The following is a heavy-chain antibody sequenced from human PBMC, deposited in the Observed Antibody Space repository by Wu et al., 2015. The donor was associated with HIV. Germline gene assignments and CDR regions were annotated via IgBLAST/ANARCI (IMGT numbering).Heavy chain of an antibody. J-gene: IGHJ4*02. Sequence: QVQLVQSGAEVKKPGAPVKVSCKASGYTFTSYYIHWVRQAPGQGLEWMGIINPSGGTTNYAQKLQGRVTMTRDTSTRTVYMELRTLRSEDTAVYFCARDRSPYYFDYWGQGTLVTVSS. CDR3: ARDRSPYYFDY. D-gene: IGHD2-15*01. V-gene: IGHV1-46*04. CDR2: INPSGGTT. CDR1: GYTFTSYY.